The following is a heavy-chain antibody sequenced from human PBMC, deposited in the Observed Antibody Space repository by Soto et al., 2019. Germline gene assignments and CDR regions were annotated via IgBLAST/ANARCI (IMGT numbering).Heavy chain of an antibody. V-gene: IGHV1-18*01. Sequence: QVQLVQSGAEVKNPGASVKVSCKASGYTFTSYGISWVRQAPGQGLEWMGWISAYNGNTNYGQKLQGRVTMTTDTSTSTAYMELRSLRSDDTAVYYCARDAAFYDYIWGSYRRGFDYWGQGTLVTVAS. D-gene: IGHD3-16*02. J-gene: IGHJ4*02. CDR3: ARDAAFYDYIWGSYRRGFDY. CDR2: ISAYNGNT. CDR1: GYTFTSYG.